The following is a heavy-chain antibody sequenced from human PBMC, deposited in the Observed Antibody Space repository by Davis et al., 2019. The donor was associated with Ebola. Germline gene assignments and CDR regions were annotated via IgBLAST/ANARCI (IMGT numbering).Heavy chain of an antibody. CDR2: IRSKAYGGTT. V-gene: IGHV3-49*04. J-gene: IGHJ4*02. CDR3: TRDRYDYGDYGGNY. D-gene: IGHD4-17*01. Sequence: GESLKISCTASGFTFGDYAMSWVRQAPGKGLEWVGFIRSKAYGGTTEYAASVKGRFTISRDDSKSIAYLQMNSLKTEDTAVYYCTRDRYDYGDYGGNYWGQGTLVTVSS. CDR1: GFTFGDYA.